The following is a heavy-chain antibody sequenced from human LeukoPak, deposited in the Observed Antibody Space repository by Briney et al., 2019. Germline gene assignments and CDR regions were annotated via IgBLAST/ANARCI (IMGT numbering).Heavy chain of an antibody. CDR3: ARDVRLGELSLPYYFDY. CDR2: IIPIFGTA. D-gene: IGHD3-16*02. V-gene: IGHV1-69*13. Sequence: ASVKVSCKASGGTFSSYAISCVRQAPGQGLEWMGGIIPIFGTANYAQKFQGRVTITADESTSTAYMELSSLRSEDTAVYYCARDVRLGELSLPYYFDYWGQGTLVTVSS. J-gene: IGHJ4*02. CDR1: GGTFSSYA.